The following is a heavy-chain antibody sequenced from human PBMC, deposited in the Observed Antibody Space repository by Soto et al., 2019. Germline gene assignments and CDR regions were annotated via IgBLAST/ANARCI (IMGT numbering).Heavy chain of an antibody. J-gene: IGHJ5*02. Sequence: SETLSLTCTVSGGSISSGGYYWSWIRQHPGKGLEWIGYIYYSGSTYYNPSLKSRVTISVDTSKNQFSLKLSSVTAADTAVYYCARAREVGYYGSGSPSPEYNWFDPWGQGTLVTVSS. CDR3: ARAREVGYYGSGSPSPEYNWFDP. D-gene: IGHD3-10*01. CDR2: IYYSGST. V-gene: IGHV4-31*02. CDR1: GGSISSGGYY.